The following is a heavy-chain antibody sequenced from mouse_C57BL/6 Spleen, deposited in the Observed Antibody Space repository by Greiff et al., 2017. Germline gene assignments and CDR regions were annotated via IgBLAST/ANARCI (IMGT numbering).Heavy chain of an antibody. V-gene: IGHV1-64*01. Sequence: QVQLQQPGAELVKPGASVKLSCKASGYTFTSYWMHWVKQRPGQGLEWIGMIHPNSGSTNYNEKFKSKATLTVDKSSSTAYMQLSSLTSEDSAVYYCARSGPSYDYDTWFAYWGQGTLVTVSA. CDR2: IHPNSGST. D-gene: IGHD2-4*01. J-gene: IGHJ3*01. CDR3: ARSGPSYDYDTWFAY. CDR1: GYTFTSYW.